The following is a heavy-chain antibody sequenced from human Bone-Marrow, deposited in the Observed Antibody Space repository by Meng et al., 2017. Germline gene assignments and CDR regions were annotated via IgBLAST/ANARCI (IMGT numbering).Heavy chain of an antibody. Sequence: QGQLKEAGPGLVKPSLTLSLTCTVSGGSISSGGYYWSWIRQHPGKGLEWIGYIYYSGSTYYNPSLKSLVTISVDTSKNQFSLKLSSVTAADTAVYYCAREENDFWSGYCYFDYWGQGTLVTVSS. V-gene: IGHV4-31*01. CDR2: IYYSGST. D-gene: IGHD3-3*01. CDR1: GGSISSGGYY. J-gene: IGHJ4*02. CDR3: AREENDFWSGYCYFDY.